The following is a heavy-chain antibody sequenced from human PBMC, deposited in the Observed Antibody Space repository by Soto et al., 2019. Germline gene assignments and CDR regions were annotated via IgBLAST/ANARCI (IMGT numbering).Heavy chain of an antibody. Sequence: QVQLVQSGAEVKKPGSSVKVSCKASGGTFSSYAISWVRQAPGQGLEWMGGIIPIFGTANYAQKFQGRVTITADESTSTAYMELSSLRSGDTAVYYCARGNCSSTSCYALYYYYGMDVWGQGTTVTVSS. J-gene: IGHJ6*02. CDR2: IIPIFGTA. CDR1: GGTFSSYA. D-gene: IGHD2-2*01. V-gene: IGHV1-69*01. CDR3: ARGNCSSTSCYALYYYYGMDV.